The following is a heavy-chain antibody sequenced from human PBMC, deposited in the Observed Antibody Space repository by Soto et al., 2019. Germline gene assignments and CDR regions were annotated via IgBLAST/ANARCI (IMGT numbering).Heavy chain of an antibody. J-gene: IGHJ6*02. V-gene: IGHV5-51*01. CDR2: IYPGDSDT. CDR1: GYSFTSYW. D-gene: IGHD6-13*01. Sequence: EVQLVQSGAEVKKPGESLKISCKGSGYSFTSYWLGWVRQMPGKGLGWMGIIYPGDSDTRYSPSFQGQVTISADKSISTAYLQWSSLKASDTALYYCARPAAVGKYDYGMDVWGQGTTVTVSS. CDR3: ARPAAVGKYDYGMDV.